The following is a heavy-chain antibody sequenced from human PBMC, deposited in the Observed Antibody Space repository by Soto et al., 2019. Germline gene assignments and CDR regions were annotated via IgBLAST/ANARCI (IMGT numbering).Heavy chain of an antibody. V-gene: IGHV1-46*03. CDR3: AREDPGIAAAGTGGLDY. CDR2: INPSGGST. J-gene: IGHJ4*02. Sequence: AASVKVSCKASGYTFTSYYMHWVRQAPGQGLEWMGIINPSGGSTSYAQKFQGRVTMTRDTSTSTVYMELSSLRSEDTAVYYCAREDPGIAAAGTGGLDYWGQGTLVTVSS. D-gene: IGHD6-13*01. CDR1: GYTFTSYY.